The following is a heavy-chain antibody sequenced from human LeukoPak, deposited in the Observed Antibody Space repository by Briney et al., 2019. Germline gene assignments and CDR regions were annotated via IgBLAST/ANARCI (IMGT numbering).Heavy chain of an antibody. CDR1: GGSFSGYY. J-gene: IGHJ5*02. V-gene: IGHV4-34*01. D-gene: IGHD3-22*01. CDR2: INHSGST. CDR3: ATEVAATNYDSSGYYL. Sequence: PSETLSLTCAVYGGSFSGYYWSWIRQPPGKGLEWIGEINHSGSTNYNPSLKSRVTISVDTPKNQFSLKLSSVTAADTAVYYCATEVAATNYDSSGYYLWGQGTLVTVSS.